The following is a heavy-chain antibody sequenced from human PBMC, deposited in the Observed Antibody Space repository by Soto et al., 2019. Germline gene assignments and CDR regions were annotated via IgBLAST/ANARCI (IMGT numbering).Heavy chain of an antibody. J-gene: IGHJ5*02. V-gene: IGHV3-23*01. D-gene: IGHD2-2*02. CDR2: ISGSGGST. CDR1: GFTFSSHA. Sequence: EVQLLESGGGLVQPGGSLRLSCAASGFTFSSHAMSWVRQAPGKGLEWVSAISGSGGSTYYADSVKGRFTISRDNSKNTLYLQMNSLRAEDTAVYYCARDWSDCIGTSCYIGEAWGQGTLVTVSS. CDR3: ARDWSDCIGTSCYIGEA.